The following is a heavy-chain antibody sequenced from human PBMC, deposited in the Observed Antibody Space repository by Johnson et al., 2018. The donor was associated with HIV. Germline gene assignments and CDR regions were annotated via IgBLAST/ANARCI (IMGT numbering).Heavy chain of an antibody. CDR2: ISYDGSNK. J-gene: IGHJ3*02. CDR3: AKVRRGSSWYIAFDI. D-gene: IGHD6-13*01. V-gene: IGHV3-30-3*01. Sequence: QMLLVESGGGMVQPGRSLRLSCAASGFTFSSYAMHWVRQAPGKGLEWVAVISYDGSNKYYADSVKGRFTISRDNSKNTLYLQMNSLRAEDTAVYYCAKVRRGSSWYIAFDIWGQGTMVTVSS. CDR1: GFTFSSYA.